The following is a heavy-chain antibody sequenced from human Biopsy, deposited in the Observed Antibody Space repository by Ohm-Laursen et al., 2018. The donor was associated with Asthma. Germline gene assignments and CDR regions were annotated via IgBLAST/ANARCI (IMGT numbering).Heavy chain of an antibody. Sequence: SLRLSCAASGFSFSNFAIHWVRQAPGRGLEWVGVISKDASTQDYADSVKGRFTMARDNSKNTLDLQMNSLRAEDTAVYYCARDSYSSGLYDDFESWGQGTLVTVSS. J-gene: IGHJ4*02. D-gene: IGHD6-19*01. CDR2: ISKDASTQ. CDR1: GFSFSNFA. CDR3: ARDSYSSGLYDDFES. V-gene: IGHV3-30*12.